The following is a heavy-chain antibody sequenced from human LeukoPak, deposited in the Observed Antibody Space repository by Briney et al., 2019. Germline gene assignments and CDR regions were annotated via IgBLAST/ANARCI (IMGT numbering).Heavy chain of an antibody. J-gene: IGHJ4*02. V-gene: IGHV7-4-1*02. D-gene: IGHD3-9*01. Sequence: ASVKVSCKASGYTFTSYAMNWVRQAPGQGLEWMGWINTNTGNPTYAQGFTGRFVFSLDTSVSTAYLQISSLKAEDTAVYYCARRPSYYDISAGDADDYWGQGTLVTVSS. CDR3: ARRPSYYDISAGDADDY. CDR1: GYTFTSYA. CDR2: INTNTGNP.